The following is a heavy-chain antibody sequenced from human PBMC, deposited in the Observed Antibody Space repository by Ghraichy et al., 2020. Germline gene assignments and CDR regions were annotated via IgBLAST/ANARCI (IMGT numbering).Heavy chain of an antibody. CDR3: AKDIGQWLVPDAFDI. CDR2: ISWDGGST. Sequence: GGSLRLSCAASGFTFDDYTMHWVRQAPGKGLEWDSLISWDGGSTYYADSVKGRFTISRDNSKNSLYLQMNSLSTEDTALYYCAKDIGQWLVPDAFDIWGQGTMVTVS. D-gene: IGHD6-19*01. V-gene: IGHV3-43*01. CDR1: GFTFDDYT. J-gene: IGHJ3*02.